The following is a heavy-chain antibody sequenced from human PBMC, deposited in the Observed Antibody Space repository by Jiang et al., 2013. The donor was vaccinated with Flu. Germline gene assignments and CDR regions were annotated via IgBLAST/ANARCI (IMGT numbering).Heavy chain of an antibody. V-gene: IGHV4-59*01. D-gene: IGHD4-23*01. CDR3: ARRRVYGGNYYYGMDV. CDR1: GGSISSYY. J-gene: IGHJ6*02. CDR2: IYYSGST. Sequence: GSGLVKPSETLSLTCTVSGGSISSYYWSWIRQPPGKGLEWIGYIYYSGSTNYNPSLKSRVTISVDTSKNQFSLKLSSVTAADTAVYYCARRRVYGGNYYYGMDVWGQGTTVTVSS.